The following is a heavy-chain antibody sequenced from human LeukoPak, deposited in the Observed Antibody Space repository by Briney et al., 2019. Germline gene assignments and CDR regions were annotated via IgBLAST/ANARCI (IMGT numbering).Heavy chain of an antibody. CDR3: AKERVARNVGFYFDY. CDR2: INHSGST. J-gene: IGHJ4*02. D-gene: IGHD5-12*01. V-gene: IGHV4-34*01. Sequence: PSETLSLTCAVYGGSFSGYYWSWIRQPPGKGLEWIGEINHSGSTNYNPSLKSRVTISVDTSKNQFSLKLSSVTAADTAVYYCAKERVARNVGFYFDYWGQGTLVTVSS. CDR1: GGSFSGYY.